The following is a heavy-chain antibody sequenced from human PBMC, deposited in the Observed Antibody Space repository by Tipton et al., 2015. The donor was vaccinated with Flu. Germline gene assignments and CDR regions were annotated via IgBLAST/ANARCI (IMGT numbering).Heavy chain of an antibody. D-gene: IGHD3-10*01. Sequence: PGLVKPSENLSLNCAVSGFSITSGYYWGWIRQSPGKGLEWIGTVYHRGSTYSNPSLNSRITLSMDRSGNQFSLQLNSVTATDTAVYYCARGVPGAIGEAHFDFWGPGILVTVSS. J-gene: IGHJ4*01. CDR1: GFSITSGYY. V-gene: IGHV4-38-2*01. CDR2: VYHRGST. CDR3: ARGVPGAIGEAHFDF.